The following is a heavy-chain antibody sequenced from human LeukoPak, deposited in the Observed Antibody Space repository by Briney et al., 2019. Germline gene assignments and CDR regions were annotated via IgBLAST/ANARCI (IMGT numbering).Heavy chain of an antibody. Sequence: EASVKVSCKASGYTFTSYAMNWVRQAPGQGLEWMGWINTNTGNPTYAQGFTGRFVFSLDTSVSTAYLQISSLKTEDTAVYYCARDHSSVYYYESSGYYSYWGQGTMVTVCS. CDR1: GYTFTSYA. V-gene: IGHV7-4-1*02. CDR3: ARDHSSVYYYESSGYYSY. CDR2: INTNTGNP. D-gene: IGHD3-22*01. J-gene: IGHJ4*02.